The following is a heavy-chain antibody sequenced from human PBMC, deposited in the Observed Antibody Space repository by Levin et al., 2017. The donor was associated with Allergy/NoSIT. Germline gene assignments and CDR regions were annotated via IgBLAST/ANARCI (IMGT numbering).Heavy chain of an antibody. J-gene: IGHJ4*02. CDR3: AAALGMVRGVIIKRRFDY. Sequence: GGSLRLSCAASGFTFDDYGMSWVRQAPGKGLEWVSGINWNGGSTGYADSVKGRFTISRDNAKNSLYLQMNSLRAEDTALYYCAAALGMVRGVIIKRRFDYWGQGTLVTVSS. D-gene: IGHD3-10*01. CDR2: INWNGGST. V-gene: IGHV3-20*04. CDR1: GFTFDDYG.